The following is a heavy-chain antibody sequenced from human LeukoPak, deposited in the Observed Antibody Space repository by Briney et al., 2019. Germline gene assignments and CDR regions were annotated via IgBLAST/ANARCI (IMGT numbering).Heavy chain of an antibody. CDR2: INSDGSST. CDR3: ARDIYYRMDV. J-gene: IGHJ6*02. CDR1: GFPFCTFW. Sequence: GGSLRPSFEASGFPFCTFWVHRGRPVPGKGPVWVSRINSDGSSTTYADSVKGRFTISRDNAKNTLYLQMNSLRAEDTGVYYCARDIYYRMDVWGQGTTVTVSS. V-gene: IGHV3-74*01.